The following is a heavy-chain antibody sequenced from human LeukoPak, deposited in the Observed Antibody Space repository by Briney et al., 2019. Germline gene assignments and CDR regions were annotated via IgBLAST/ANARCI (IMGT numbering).Heavy chain of an antibody. CDR3: AKDSELDYYDSSGFFGAFDI. J-gene: IGHJ3*02. V-gene: IGHV3-23*01. CDR2: ISGSGGST. Sequence: GGSLRLSCAASGFTFSSYAMSWVRQAPGKGLEWVSAISGSGGSTYYADSVKGRFTISRDNSKNTLYLQMNSLRAEDTAVYYCAKDSELDYYDSSGFFGAFDIWGQGTMVTVSS. D-gene: IGHD3-22*01. CDR1: GFTFSSYA.